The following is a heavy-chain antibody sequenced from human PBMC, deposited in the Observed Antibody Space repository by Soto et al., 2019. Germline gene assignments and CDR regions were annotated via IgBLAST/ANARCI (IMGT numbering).Heavy chain of an antibody. CDR1: GYTFTSYG. J-gene: IGHJ4*02. Sequence: ASVKVSCKASGYTFTSYGISWVRQAPGQGLEWMGWISAYNGNTNYAQKLQGRVTMTTDTSTSTAYMELRSLRSDDTAVYYCARALSLAYCGGDCYSGFDYWGQGTLVTV. CDR2: ISAYNGNT. V-gene: IGHV1-18*04. CDR3: ARALSLAYCGGDCYSGFDY. D-gene: IGHD2-21*02.